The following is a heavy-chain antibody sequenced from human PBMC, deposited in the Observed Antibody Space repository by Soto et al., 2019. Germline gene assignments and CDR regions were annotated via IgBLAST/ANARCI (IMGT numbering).Heavy chain of an antibody. CDR2: IYYSGST. J-gene: IGHJ6*02. CDR3: ARDLRFRGFYGMDF. CDR1: GGCISSGGYY. V-gene: IGHV4-31*03. Sequence: QVQLQESGPGLVKPSQTQSLTCTVAGGCISSGGYYWSWIRQHPGKGLEWIGYIYYSGSTYYNPSLKRRVTISVDTSKNQFYLKLSSVTSADTAVYYCARDLRFRGFYGMDFWGQGTTVTVSS. D-gene: IGHD3-10*01.